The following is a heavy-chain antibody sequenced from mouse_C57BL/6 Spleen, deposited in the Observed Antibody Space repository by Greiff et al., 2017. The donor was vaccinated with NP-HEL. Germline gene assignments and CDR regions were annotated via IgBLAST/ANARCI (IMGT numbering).Heavy chain of an antibody. Sequence: EVKLVESGPELVKPGDSVKISCKASGYSFTGYFMYWVMQSHGKSLEWIGRTNPYNGDTFYNQKFKGKATLTVDKSSSTAHMELRSLTSEDSAVYYCAREGLFDYWGQGTTLTVSS. J-gene: IGHJ2*01. D-gene: IGHD3-3*01. V-gene: IGHV1-20*01. CDR2: TNPYNGDT. CDR3: AREGLFDY. CDR1: GYSFTGYF.